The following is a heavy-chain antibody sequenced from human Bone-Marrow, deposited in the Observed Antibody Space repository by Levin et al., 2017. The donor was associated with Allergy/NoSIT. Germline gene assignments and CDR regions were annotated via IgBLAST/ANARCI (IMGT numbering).Heavy chain of an antibody. CDR1: GFTFSDYY. Sequence: GGSLRLSCAASGFTFSDYYMSWIRQAPGKGLDWVSYISSAGGTVYYAESVRGRFTISRDNAKNSVYLQMNSLRAEDTAVYYCARDLTQITMNRGVEQSFFDNWGQGSLVTVSS. J-gene: IGHJ4*02. CDR3: ARDLTQITMNRGVEQSFFDN. V-gene: IGHV3-11*01. D-gene: IGHD3-10*01. CDR2: ISSAGGTV.